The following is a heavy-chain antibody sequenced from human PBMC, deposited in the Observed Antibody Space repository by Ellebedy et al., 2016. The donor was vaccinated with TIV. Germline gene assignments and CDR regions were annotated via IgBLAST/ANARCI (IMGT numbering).Heavy chain of an antibody. CDR3: ARQSVTMTLPAY. D-gene: IGHD4/OR15-4a*01. J-gene: IGHJ4*02. V-gene: IGHV4-39*01. CDR1: GGSISNSSHF. CDR2: VFYRGNT. Sequence: MPSETLSLTCTVSGGSISNSSHFWGWIRQPPGKGLEWVASVFYRGNTYYNPSLESRVAISVDTSKNQFSLTLTSVTAADTAMYFCARQSVTMTLPAYWGQGTLVTVSS.